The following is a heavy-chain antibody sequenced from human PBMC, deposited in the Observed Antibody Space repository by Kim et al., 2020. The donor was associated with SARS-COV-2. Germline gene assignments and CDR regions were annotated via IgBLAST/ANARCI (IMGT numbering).Heavy chain of an antibody. CDR1: RFTFSSYW. J-gene: IGHJ4*01. CDR3: ARYYDFWSGYYWYFDY. CDR2: IKQDGSEK. D-gene: IGHD3-3*01. V-gene: IGHV3-7*01. Sequence: GGSLRLSCAASRFTFSSYWMSWVRQAPGKGLEWVANIKQDGSEKYYVDSVKGRFTISRDNAKNSLYLQMNSLRAEDTAVYYCARYYDFWSGYYWYFDYWG.